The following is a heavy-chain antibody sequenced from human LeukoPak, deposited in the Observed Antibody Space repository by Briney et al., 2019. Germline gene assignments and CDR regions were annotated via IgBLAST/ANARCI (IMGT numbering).Heavy chain of an antibody. J-gene: IGHJ4*02. CDR2: ISSSSSYI. CDR1: GFTFSSYS. CDR3: ARRGRIAAAAEDY. Sequence: GGSLRLSCAASGFTFSSYSMNWVRQAPGKGLEWVSSISSSSSYIYYADSVKGRFTISRDNAKNSLYLQMNSLRAEDTAVYYCARRGRIAAAAEDYWGQGTLVTVSS. V-gene: IGHV3-21*01. D-gene: IGHD6-6*01.